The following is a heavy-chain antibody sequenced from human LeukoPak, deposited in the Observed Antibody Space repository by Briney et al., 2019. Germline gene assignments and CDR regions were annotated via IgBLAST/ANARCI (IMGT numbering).Heavy chain of an antibody. CDR3: ARAAAAGTIITEYFQH. CDR2: ISAYNGIT. D-gene: IGHD6-13*01. V-gene: IGHV1-18*01. Sequence: ASVKVSCKASGYTFTSYGISWVRQAPGQGLEWMGWISAYNGITNYAQKLQGRVTMTTDTSTSTAYMELRSLRSDDTAVYYCARAAAAGTIITEYFQHWGQGTLVTVSS. J-gene: IGHJ1*01. CDR1: GYTFTSYG.